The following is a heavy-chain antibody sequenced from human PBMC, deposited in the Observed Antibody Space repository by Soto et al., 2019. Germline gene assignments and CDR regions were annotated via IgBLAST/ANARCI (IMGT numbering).Heavy chain of an antibody. CDR1: GGSISSYY. Sequence: SETLSLTCTVSGGSISSYYWSWIRQPPGKGLEWIGYIYYSGSTNYNPSLKSRVTISVDTSKNQFSLKLSSVTAADTAVYYCARLWQYESRYMSGLCAAFDIWGQGTMVTVSS. V-gene: IGHV4-59*01. CDR2: IYYSGST. J-gene: IGHJ3*02. D-gene: IGHD1-1*01. CDR3: ARLWQYESRYMSGLCAAFDI.